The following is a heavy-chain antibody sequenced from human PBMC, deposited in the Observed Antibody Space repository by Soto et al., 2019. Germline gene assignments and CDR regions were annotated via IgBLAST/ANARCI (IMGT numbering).Heavy chain of an antibody. J-gene: IGHJ4*02. CDR1: GGSISSYY. D-gene: IGHD2-2*01. CDR3: ARHKIPDIVVVPAAPILFDY. Sequence: QVQLQESGPGLVKPSETLSLTCTVSGGSISSYYWSWIRQPPGKGLEWIGYIYYSGSTNYNPSLKSRVTISVDTSKNQFSLKLSSVTAAETAVYYCARHKIPDIVVVPAAPILFDYWGQGTLVTVSS. V-gene: IGHV4-59*08. CDR2: IYYSGST.